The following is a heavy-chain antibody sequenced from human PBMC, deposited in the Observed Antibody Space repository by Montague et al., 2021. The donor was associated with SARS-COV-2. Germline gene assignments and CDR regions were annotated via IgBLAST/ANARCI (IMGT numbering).Heavy chain of an antibody. V-gene: IGHV4-59*01. J-gene: IGHJ5*02. Sequence: SETLSLTCAVYGGSFSGYYWSWIRQPPGKGLEWIGYIYYSGSTNYNPSLKGRVTISVDTSKNQFSLKLSSVTAADTAVYYCARESSYSRCSSTSCYTSVWFDPWGQGTLVTVSS. CDR2: IYYSGST. CDR1: GGSFSGYY. CDR3: ARESSYSRCSSTSCYTSVWFDP. D-gene: IGHD2-2*02.